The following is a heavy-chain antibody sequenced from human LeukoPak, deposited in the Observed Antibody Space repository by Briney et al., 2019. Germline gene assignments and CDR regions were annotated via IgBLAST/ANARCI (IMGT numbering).Heavy chain of an antibody. Sequence: SETLSLTCAVYGGSFSAYYWSWIRQPPGKGLEWVGEINHSGSTNYNPSLKSRVTISLDTSKNQFSLRLRSVTAADTAVYYCARHVAAAGPYPCAFEIWGQGTVVTVSS. D-gene: IGHD6-13*01. CDR1: GGSFSAYY. V-gene: IGHV4-34*01. CDR3: ARHVAAAGPYPCAFEI. CDR2: INHSGST. J-gene: IGHJ3*02.